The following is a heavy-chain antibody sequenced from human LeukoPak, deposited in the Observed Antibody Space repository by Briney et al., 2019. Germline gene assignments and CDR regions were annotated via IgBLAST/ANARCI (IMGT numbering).Heavy chain of an antibody. CDR2: IKSDGSEI. D-gene: IGHD3-3*01. CDR1: GMTFRSHW. Sequence: GGSLRLSCAASGMTFRSHWMTWVRQTTGKGLEWLATIKSDGSEIYYLDSVKGRFTISRDNAKNSLYLQMNSLRAEDTALYYCAKDSSSYYDFWSGYIDYWGQGTLVTVSS. V-gene: IGHV3-7*03. CDR3: AKDSSSYYDFWSGYIDY. J-gene: IGHJ4*02.